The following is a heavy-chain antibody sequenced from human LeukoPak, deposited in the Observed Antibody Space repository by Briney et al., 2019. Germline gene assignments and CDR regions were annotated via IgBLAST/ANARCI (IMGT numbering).Heavy chain of an antibody. CDR3: ARDSVAGHDFDY. Sequence: MTGGSLRLSCAASGFTFSSYSMNWVRQAPGKGLEWVSSISSSSSYIYYADSVKGRFTISRDNAKNSLYLQMNSLRAEDTAVYYCARDSVAGHDFDYWGQGTLVTVSS. D-gene: IGHD6-19*01. CDR2: ISSSSSYI. J-gene: IGHJ4*02. V-gene: IGHV3-21*01. CDR1: GFTFSSYS.